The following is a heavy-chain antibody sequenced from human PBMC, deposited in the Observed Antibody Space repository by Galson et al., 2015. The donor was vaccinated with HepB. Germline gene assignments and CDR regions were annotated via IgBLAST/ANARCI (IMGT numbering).Heavy chain of an antibody. CDR2: IIPIFGTA. J-gene: IGHJ5*02. V-gene: IGHV1-69*13. CDR1: GGTFSSYA. CDR3: ATDSDFWSGPYRSWFDP. D-gene: IGHD3-3*01. Sequence: SVKVSCQASGGTFSSYAISWVRQAPGQGLEWMGGIIPIFGTANYAQKFQGRVTITADESTSTAYMELSSLRSEDTAVYYCATDSDFWSGPYRSWFDPWGQGTLVTVSS.